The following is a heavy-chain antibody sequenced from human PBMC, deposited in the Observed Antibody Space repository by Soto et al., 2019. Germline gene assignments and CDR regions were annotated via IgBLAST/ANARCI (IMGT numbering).Heavy chain of an antibody. D-gene: IGHD3-10*01. CDR1: GFTFSSYE. J-gene: IGHJ4*02. V-gene: IGHV3-48*03. CDR2: ISSSGTTI. CDR3: ARDGRFGELLFDN. Sequence: PGGSLRLSCAASGFTFSSYEMNWVRQAPGKRLEWVSYISSSGTTIHYADSVKGRFTISRDNAKNSLFLQMNSLRAEDTAVYYCARDGRFGELLFDNWGQGTLVTVSS.